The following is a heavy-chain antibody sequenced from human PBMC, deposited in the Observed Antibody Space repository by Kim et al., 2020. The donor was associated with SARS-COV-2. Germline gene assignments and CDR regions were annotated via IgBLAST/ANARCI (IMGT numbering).Heavy chain of an antibody. CDR2: ITKSSTTI. CDR3: VRDRMGGAFDI. D-gene: IGHD3-16*01. J-gene: IGHJ3*02. V-gene: IGHV3-48*02. Sequence: GGSLRLSCATSGFTFSAYDMNWVRRAPGKGLEWLSFITKSSTTIYYADSVKGRFTISRDNAKNSLYLQMNSLRDEHTALYYCVRDRMGGAFDIWGQGTMV. CDR1: GFTFSAYD.